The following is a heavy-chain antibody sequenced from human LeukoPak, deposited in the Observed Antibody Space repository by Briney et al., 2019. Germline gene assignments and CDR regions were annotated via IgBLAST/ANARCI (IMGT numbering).Heavy chain of an antibody. D-gene: IGHD1-14*01. J-gene: IGHJ4*02. Sequence: GRSLRLSCAASGFTFSSYAMHWVRQAPGKGLEWVAVISYDGSNKYYADSVKGRFTISRDNSKNTLYLQMNSLRAEDTAVYYCARDQGSEEPCFDYWGQGTLVTVSS. V-gene: IGHV3-30*01. CDR3: ARDQGSEEPCFDY. CDR2: ISYDGSNK. CDR1: GFTFSSYA.